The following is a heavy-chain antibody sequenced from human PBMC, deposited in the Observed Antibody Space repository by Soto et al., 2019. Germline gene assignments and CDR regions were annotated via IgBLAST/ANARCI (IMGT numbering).Heavy chain of an antibody. CDR1: GYTFTSYG. D-gene: IGHD3-3*01. J-gene: IGHJ6*02. Sequence: VQLVQSGAEVKKPGASGKVSCKASGYTFTSYGISWVRPAPGQGLEWMGGISAYNGNTNYAPKLQGRGTMTTATSTSTAYMELRSLRSDDTAVYYCARLNYDFWSCHLCNGMAVWGRGTTVPVS. V-gene: IGHV1-18*01. CDR2: ISAYNGNT. CDR3: ARLNYDFWSCHLCNGMAV.